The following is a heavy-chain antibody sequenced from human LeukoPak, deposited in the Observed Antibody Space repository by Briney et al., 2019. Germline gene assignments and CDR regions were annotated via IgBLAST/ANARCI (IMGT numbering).Heavy chain of an antibody. Sequence: GGSLRLSCAASGFTFNNYGMNWVRQAPGKGLEWVSTISNSGGSTYYADPVKGRFIISRDNSKNTLYLQMNSLRGEDTAAYYCAKLGDYGYWGQGTLVTVYS. CDR2: ISNSGGST. V-gene: IGHV3-23*01. D-gene: IGHD4-17*01. CDR3: AKLGDYGY. J-gene: IGHJ4*02. CDR1: GFTFNNYG.